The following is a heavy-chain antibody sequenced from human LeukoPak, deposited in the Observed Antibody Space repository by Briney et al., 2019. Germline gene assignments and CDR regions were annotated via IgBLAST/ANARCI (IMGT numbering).Heavy chain of an antibody. J-gene: IGHJ6*03. CDR1: GFTFSIYA. CDR2: ISGRGDST. CDR3: ARDAIDYYYYYMDV. V-gene: IGHV3-23*01. D-gene: IGHD2-21*01. Sequence: GGSLRLSCAGSGFTFSIYAMTWVRQAPGKGLEWVSSISGRGDSTNYADSVKGRFTISRDNSKNTLYMQMNSLRAEDTGVYYCARDAIDYYYYYMDVWGKGTTVTISS.